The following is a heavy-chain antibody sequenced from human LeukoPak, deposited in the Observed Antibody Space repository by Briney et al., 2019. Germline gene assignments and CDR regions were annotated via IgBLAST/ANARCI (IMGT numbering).Heavy chain of an antibody. CDR3: ARQTKIHFDY. Sequence: SETLSLTCTVSGGSISSSSYYWGWIRQPPGTGLEWIGSIYYSGSTYYNPSLKSRVTISVDTFKNQFSLKLSSVTAADTAVYYCARQTKIHFDYWGQGTLVTVSS. CDR2: IYYSGST. V-gene: IGHV4-39*01. CDR1: GGSISSSSYY. J-gene: IGHJ4*02.